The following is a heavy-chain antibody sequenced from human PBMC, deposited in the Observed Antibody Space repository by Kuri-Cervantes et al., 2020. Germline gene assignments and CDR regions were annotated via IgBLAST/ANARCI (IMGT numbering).Heavy chain of an antibody. CDR2: INPNSGGT. V-gene: IGHV1-2*02. CDR1: GYTFTGYY. D-gene: IGHD3-10*01. CDR3: ARLSYYGSGSYWGPLDV. J-gene: IGHJ6*02. Sequence: ASVKISCKASGYTFTGYYMHWVRQAPGQGLEWMGWINPNSGGTNYAQKFQGRVTMTRDTSISTAYMELSRLRSEDTAVYYCARLSYYGSGSYWGPLDVWGQGTTVTAP.